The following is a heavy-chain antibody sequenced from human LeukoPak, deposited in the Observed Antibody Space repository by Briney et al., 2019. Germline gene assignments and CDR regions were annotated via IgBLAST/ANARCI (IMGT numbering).Heavy chain of an antibody. J-gene: IGHJ4*02. V-gene: IGHV3-15*01. D-gene: IGHD1-1*01. CDR2: IKSKTDGGTT. CDR3: TTDISTTGTARFAY. CDR1: GFTFSNAW. Sequence: TGGSLRLSCAASGFTFSNAWMSWVRQAPGKGLEWVGRIKSKTDGGTTDYAAPVKGRFTISRDDSKNTLYLQMNSLKTEDTAVYYCTTDISTTGTARFAYWGQGTLVTVSS.